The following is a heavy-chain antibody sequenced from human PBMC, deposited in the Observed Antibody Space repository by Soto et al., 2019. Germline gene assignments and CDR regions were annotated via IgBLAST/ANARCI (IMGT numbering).Heavy chain of an antibody. CDR1: GFTFSSYA. CDR3: SRATGYMFYNGLDV. D-gene: IGHD5-12*01. J-gene: IGHJ6*02. V-gene: IGHV3-23*01. CDR2: ISGSGGKT. Sequence: PGGSLRLSCAASGFTFSSYATSWVRQAPGKGPEWVSVISGSGGKTYYADSVKGRFTISRDNSKNTLYLQMNSLRADDTAVYYCSRATGYMFYNGLDVWGQGTTVTVSS.